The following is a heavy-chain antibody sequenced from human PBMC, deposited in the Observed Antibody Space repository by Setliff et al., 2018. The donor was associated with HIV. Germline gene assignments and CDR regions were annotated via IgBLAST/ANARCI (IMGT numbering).Heavy chain of an antibody. CDR3: VKGPVLTGHQLNYFNYGMDV. CDR1: GFSLSTSGMC. Sequence: SGPTLVNPTQTLTLTCTFSGFSLSTSGMCVSWIRQPPGKALEWVSLISENGGRTNYADSVRGRFTVSRDNTKRSLYLEMNHLTAEDTALYFCVKGPVLTGHQLNYFNYGMDVWGQGTMVTVSS. D-gene: IGHD3-9*01. V-gene: IGHV2-70*01. J-gene: IGHJ6*02. CDR2: ISENGGRT.